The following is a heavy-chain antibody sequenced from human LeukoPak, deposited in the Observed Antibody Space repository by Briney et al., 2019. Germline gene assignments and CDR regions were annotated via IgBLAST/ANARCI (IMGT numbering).Heavy chain of an antibody. V-gene: IGHV3-13*01. Sequence: GGSLRLSCAASGFTFSNYDMHWVRQVTGRGLEWVSAIGTTGDTYYPGSVKGRFTISRENAKNSLYLQMNSLRAEDTAVYYCARAIAMFRGVNYFDYWGQGTLVAVSS. CDR2: IGTTGDT. CDR3: ARAIAMFRGVNYFDY. CDR1: GFTFSNYD. D-gene: IGHD3-10*01. J-gene: IGHJ4*02.